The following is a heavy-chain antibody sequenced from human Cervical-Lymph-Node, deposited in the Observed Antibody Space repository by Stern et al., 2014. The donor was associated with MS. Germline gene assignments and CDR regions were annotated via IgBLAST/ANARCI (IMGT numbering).Heavy chain of an antibody. CDR3: ARVDSGYNWFDY. V-gene: IGHV4-4*02. CDR2: IYHSGTT. D-gene: IGHD5-12*01. Sequence: QLQLQESGPGLVKPSGTLSLTCAVSGGSISNTNWWGWVRQTPGMGLEWIGEIYHSGTTNFSPSLQSRLTMSIDKSKNPFSLELKSVTAADTAVYYCARVDSGYNWFDYWGQGTLVTVSS. CDR1: GGSISNTNW. J-gene: IGHJ4*02.